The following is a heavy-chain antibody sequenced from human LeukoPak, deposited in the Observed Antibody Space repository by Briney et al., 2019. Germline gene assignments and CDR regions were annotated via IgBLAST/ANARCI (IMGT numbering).Heavy chain of an antibody. CDR1: GFTFSSYA. CDR3: ARPSDIVVVPAAPRAAFDI. J-gene: IGHJ3*02. V-gene: IGHV3-30-3*01. Sequence: PGGSLRLSCAASGFTFSSYAMHWVRQAPGKGLEWVAVISYDGSNKYYADSVKGRFTISRDNSKNTLYLQMNSLRAEDTAVYYCARPSDIVVVPAAPRAAFDIWGQGTMVTVSS. CDR2: ISYDGSNK. D-gene: IGHD2-2*01.